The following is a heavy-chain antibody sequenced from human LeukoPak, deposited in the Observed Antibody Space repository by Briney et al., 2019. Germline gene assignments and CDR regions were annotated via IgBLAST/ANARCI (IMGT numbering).Heavy chain of an antibody. D-gene: IGHD5-18*01. V-gene: IGHV1-69*04. CDR2: IIPVLNIT. CDR3: ARDQGLTAPPPYGLDV. CDR1: GGTFSSSA. J-gene: IGHJ6*02. Sequence: SVTVSCKPSGGTFSSSAITWVRQAPGQGLEWMGRIIPVLNITSYAQKFQGRVTITADTSTSTVYMELSSLRSEETAVYYCARDQGLTAPPPYGLDVWGQGTTVIVSS.